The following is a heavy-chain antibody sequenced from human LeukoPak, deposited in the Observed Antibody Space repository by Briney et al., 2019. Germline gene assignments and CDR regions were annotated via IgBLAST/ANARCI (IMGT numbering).Heavy chain of an antibody. J-gene: IGHJ4*02. V-gene: IGHV4-34*01. CDR2: INHSGST. CDR3: AKNIALTGEFDS. CDR1: GGSFSGYY. Sequence: SETLSLTCAVYGGSFSGYYWSWIRQPPGKGLEWIGEINHSGSTNYNPSLKSRVTISVDTSKNQFSLKLSSVTAADTAVYYCAKNIALTGEFDSWGQGTLVTVSS. D-gene: IGHD7-27*01.